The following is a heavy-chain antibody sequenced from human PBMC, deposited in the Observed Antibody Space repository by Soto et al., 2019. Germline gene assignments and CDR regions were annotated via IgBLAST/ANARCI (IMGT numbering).Heavy chain of an antibody. CDR2: TRNKANSYTT. CDR1: GFTFSDHY. CDR3: ARAGGGGTGAIFDI. Sequence: EVQLVESGGGLVQPGGSLRLSCAASGFTFSDHYMDWVRQAPGKGLEWVGRTRNKANSYTTEYAASVKGRFTISRDDSKNSLYLQMNSLKTEDTAVYYCARAGGGGTGAIFDIWGQGTMVTVSS. V-gene: IGHV3-72*01. J-gene: IGHJ3*02. D-gene: IGHD3-16*01.